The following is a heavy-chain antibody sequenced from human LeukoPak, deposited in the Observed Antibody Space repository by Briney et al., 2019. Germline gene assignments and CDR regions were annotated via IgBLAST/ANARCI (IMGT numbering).Heavy chain of an antibody. D-gene: IGHD2-21*01. CDR1: GFTFSSYA. CDR3: AKAIVVRTYYFNY. Sequence: PGGSLRLSCAASGFTFSSYAMSWVRQAPGKGLEWVSAISSSGGSTYYADSVKGRFTISRDNSKNMLYLQMNSLRAEDTAVYYCAKAIVVRTYYFNYWGQGTLVTVSS. V-gene: IGHV3-23*01. CDR2: ISSSGGST. J-gene: IGHJ4*02.